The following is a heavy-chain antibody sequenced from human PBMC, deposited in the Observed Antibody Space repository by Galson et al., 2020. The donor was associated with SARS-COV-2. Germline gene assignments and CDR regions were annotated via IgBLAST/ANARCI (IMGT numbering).Heavy chain of an antibody. CDR2: IYYSGTT. CDR1: GGSISPYY. V-gene: IGHV4-59*01. Sequence: SETLSLTCTVSGGSISPYYWTWILQPPGKGLEWIGYIYYSGTTNYNPSLKSRVTISVDTSKNQFSLKLTSVTAADTAVYYCAKILDYGQYGDYGLDWFDPWGQGTLVTVSS. J-gene: IGHJ5*02. D-gene: IGHD4-17*01. CDR3: AKILDYGQYGDYGLDWFDP.